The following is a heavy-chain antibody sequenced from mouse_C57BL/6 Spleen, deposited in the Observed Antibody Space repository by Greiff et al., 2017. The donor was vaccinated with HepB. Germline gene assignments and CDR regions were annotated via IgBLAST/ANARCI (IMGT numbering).Heavy chain of an antibody. D-gene: IGHD3-3*01. CDR2: IDPSDSYT. CDR1: GYTFTSYW. CDR3: ARGTPYYAMDY. J-gene: IGHJ4*01. Sequence: VQLQQPGAELVMPGASVKLSCKASGYTFTSYWMHWVKQRPGQGLEWIGEIDPSDSYTNYNQKFKGKSTLTVDKSSSTAYMQLSSLTSEDSAVYYCARGTPYYAMDYWGQGTSVTVSS. V-gene: IGHV1-69*01.